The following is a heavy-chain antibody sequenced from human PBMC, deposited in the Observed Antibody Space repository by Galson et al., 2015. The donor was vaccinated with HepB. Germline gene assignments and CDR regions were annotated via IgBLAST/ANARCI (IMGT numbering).Heavy chain of an antibody. D-gene: IGHD3-22*01. CDR1: GGTFSSYA. J-gene: IGHJ3*02. Sequence: SVKVSCKASGGTFSSYAISWVRQAPGQGLEWMGGIIPIFGTANYAQKFQGRVTITADKSTSTAYMELSSLRSEDTAVYYCASYYYDSSGYYRDDAFDIWGQGTMVTVSS. V-gene: IGHV1-69*06. CDR3: ASYYYDSSGYYRDDAFDI. CDR2: IIPIFGTA.